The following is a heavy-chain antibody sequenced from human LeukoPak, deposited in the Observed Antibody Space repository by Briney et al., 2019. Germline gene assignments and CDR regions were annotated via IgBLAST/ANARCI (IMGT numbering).Heavy chain of an antibody. V-gene: IGHV3-53*01. D-gene: IGHD5-18*01. J-gene: IGHJ6*02. CDR1: GFTVSSNY. CDR2: IYSGGST. Sequence: GGSLRLSCAASGFTVSSNYMSWVRQAPGKGLEWVSVIYSGGSTYYADSVKGRFTISRDNSKNTLYLQMNSLRAEDAAVYYCARAESGYSYGYIYYYGMDVWGQGTTVTVSS. CDR3: ARAESGYSYGYIYYYGMDV.